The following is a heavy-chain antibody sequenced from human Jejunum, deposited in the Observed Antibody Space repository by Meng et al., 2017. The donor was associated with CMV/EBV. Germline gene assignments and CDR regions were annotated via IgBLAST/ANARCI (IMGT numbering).Heavy chain of an antibody. J-gene: IGHJ3*01. CDR1: TYA. V-gene: IGHV3-23*03. CDR3: ANSVRSMDQLLIPPAFDA. CDR2: LYSGGGSL. D-gene: IGHD2-2*01. Sequence: TYAMSWVRQAPGQGLEWVAVLYSGGGSLYYEDSVKGRFTISTADSRNTLYLQMNSLRADDTAVYYCANSVRSMDQLLIPPAFDAWGQGTMVTVSS.